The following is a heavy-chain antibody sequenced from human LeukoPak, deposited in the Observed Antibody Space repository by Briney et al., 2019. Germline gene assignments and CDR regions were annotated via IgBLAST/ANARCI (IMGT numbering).Heavy chain of an antibody. CDR1: GDSVSSNSAT. Sequence: SQTLSLTCAISGDSVSSNSATWTWVRQSPSRGLEWLGRTYYRSKWSSDYEPSVQSRITINADTSNNQFSLQLDSVTPEDTAVYYCAGDLGRAYYGSGSYDYWGQGTLVTVSS. CDR2: TYYRSKWSS. J-gene: IGHJ4*02. CDR3: AGDLGRAYYGSGSYDY. D-gene: IGHD3-10*01. V-gene: IGHV6-1*01.